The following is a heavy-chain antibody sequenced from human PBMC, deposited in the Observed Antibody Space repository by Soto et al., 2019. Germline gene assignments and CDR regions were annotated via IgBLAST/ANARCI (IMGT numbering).Heavy chain of an antibody. V-gene: IGHV1-2*02. CDR3: ALGRGGYSSSWDGGFDC. CDR1: GYSFTGYY. D-gene: IGHD5-18*01. CDR2: INPNGGGT. J-gene: IGHJ4*02. Sequence: ASVKVSCKTSGYSFTGYYMHWVRQAPGQGLEWMGWINPNGGGTSYAQNFQGGVTMTRDTSFSAAYMERSRLTADDTAVYSCALGRGGYSSSWDGGFDCWGQGTMVTVCS.